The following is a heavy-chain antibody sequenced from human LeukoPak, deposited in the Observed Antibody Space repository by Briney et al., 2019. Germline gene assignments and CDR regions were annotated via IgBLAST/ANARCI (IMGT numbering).Heavy chain of an antibody. CDR1: GGSISSYY. D-gene: IGHD6-19*01. CDR3: AGGVYSSGWYSHWYYYGMDA. Sequence: SETLSLTCTVPGGSISSYYWSWIRQPPGKGLEWIGYIYYSGSTNYNPSLKSRVTISVDTSKNQFSLKLSSVTAADTAVYYCAGGVYSSGWYSHWYYYGMDAWGQGTTVTVSS. V-gene: IGHV4-59*08. CDR2: IYYSGST. J-gene: IGHJ6*02.